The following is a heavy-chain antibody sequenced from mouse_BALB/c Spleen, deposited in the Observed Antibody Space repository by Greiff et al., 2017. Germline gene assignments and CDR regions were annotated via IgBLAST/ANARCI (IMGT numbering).Heavy chain of an antibody. Sequence: QVQLKQSAAELARPGASVKMSCKASGYTFTSYTMHWVKQRPGQGLEWIGYINPSSGYTEYNQKFKDKTTLTADKSSSTAYMQLSSLTSEDSAVYYCARRGVGYFDYWGQGTTLTVSS. V-gene: IGHV1-4*02. D-gene: IGHD3-1*01. CDR1: GYTFTSYT. J-gene: IGHJ2*01. CDR3: ARRGVGYFDY. CDR2: INPSSGYT.